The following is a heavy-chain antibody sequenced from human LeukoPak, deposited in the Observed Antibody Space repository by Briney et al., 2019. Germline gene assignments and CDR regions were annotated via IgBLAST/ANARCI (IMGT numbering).Heavy chain of an antibody. J-gene: IGHJ6*03. D-gene: IGHD3-10*01. Sequence: PSETLSLTCAVSGGSISSGGYSWSWIRQPPGKGLEWIGYIYYSGSTYYNPSLKSRVTISVDTSKNQFSLKLSSVTAADTVVYYCARGRSYYHGSGTFGRIGYKDVWGKGTTVIVSS. CDR2: IYYSGST. CDR3: ARGRSYYHGSGTFGRIGYKDV. V-gene: IGHV4-30-4*07. CDR1: GGSISSGGYS.